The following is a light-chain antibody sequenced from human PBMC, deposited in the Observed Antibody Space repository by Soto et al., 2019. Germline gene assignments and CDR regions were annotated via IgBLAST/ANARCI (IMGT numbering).Light chain of an antibody. CDR2: AAS. CDR3: QKYGSVFT. Sequence: DIQMTQSPSSLSASVGDRVTITCRASQGISNFLAWYQQKPGKVPKLLISAASTLQIGVPSRFSGGGSGTDFSLTITSLQPDDVATHYCQKYGSVFTFGQGTRLEI. J-gene: IGKJ5*01. V-gene: IGKV1-27*01. CDR1: QGISNF.